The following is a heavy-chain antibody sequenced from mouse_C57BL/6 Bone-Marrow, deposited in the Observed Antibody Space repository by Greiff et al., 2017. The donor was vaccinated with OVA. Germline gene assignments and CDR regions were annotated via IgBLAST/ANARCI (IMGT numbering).Heavy chain of an antibody. CDR2: IYPRSGNT. Sequence: VKLVESGAELARPGASVKLSCKASGYTFTSYGISWVKQRTGQGLEWIGEIYPRSGNTYYNEKFKGKATLTADKSSSTAYMELRSLTSEDSAVYFCAKPNWDVGYFDVWGTGTTVTVSS. CDR3: AKPNWDVGYFDV. CDR1: GYTFTSYG. V-gene: IGHV1-81*01. D-gene: IGHD4-1*01. J-gene: IGHJ1*03.